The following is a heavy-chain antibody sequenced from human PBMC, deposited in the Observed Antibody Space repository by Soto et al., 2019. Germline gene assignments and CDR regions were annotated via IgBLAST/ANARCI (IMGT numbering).Heavy chain of an antibody. J-gene: IGHJ5*02. Sequence: EVQLVESGGDSVQPGGSLRLSCVVSGISVSDNYMAWVRQAPGKGLEWVSFIYVGGSTYYADSVKGRFTISRDNSENAVYLQMNTLRVDDTAVYYCATSTTAIWNWFDPCGLGTLVTVSS. CDR1: GISVSDNY. V-gene: IGHV3-66*01. CDR2: IYVGGST. CDR3: ATSTTAIWNWFDP.